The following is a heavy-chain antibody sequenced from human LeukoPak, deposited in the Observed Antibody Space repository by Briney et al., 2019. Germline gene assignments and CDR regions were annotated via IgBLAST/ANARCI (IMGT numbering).Heavy chain of an antibody. Sequence: GGSLRLSCAAPGFTFSSYAMHWVRQAPGRGLEYVSAISSNGGSTYYANSVKGRFTISRDNSKNTLYLQMGSLRAEDMAVYYCARGVGPFDIWGQGTMVTVSS. CDR3: ARGVGPFDI. V-gene: IGHV3-64*01. CDR1: GFTFSSYA. D-gene: IGHD2-15*01. CDR2: ISSNGGST. J-gene: IGHJ3*02.